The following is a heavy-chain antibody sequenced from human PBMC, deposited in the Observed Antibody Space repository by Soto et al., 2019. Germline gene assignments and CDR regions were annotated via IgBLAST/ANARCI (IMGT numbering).Heavy chain of an antibody. D-gene: IGHD2-2*02. CDR3: ARSGYCSSTSCYRDYYYYYGMDV. V-gene: IGHV5-51*01. Sequence: PGESLKISCKGSGYSFTSYWIGWVRQMPGKGLEWMGIIYPGDSDTRYSPSFQGQVTISADKSISTAYLQWSSLKASDTAMYYCARSGYCSSTSCYRDYYYYYGMDVWGQGTTVTVSS. J-gene: IGHJ6*02. CDR2: IYPGDSDT. CDR1: GYSFTSYW.